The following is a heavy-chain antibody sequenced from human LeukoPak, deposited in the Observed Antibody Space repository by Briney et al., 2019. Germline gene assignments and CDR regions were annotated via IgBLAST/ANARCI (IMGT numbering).Heavy chain of an antibody. J-gene: IGHJ6*03. V-gene: IGHV4-39*07. CDR3: ARAKDGYNRGSYYYYYMDV. D-gene: IGHD5-24*01. CDR1: GGSISSSSYY. CDR2: MYSSGST. Sequence: SETLSLTCTVSGGSISSSSYYWGWIRQPPGKGLEWIGSMYSSGSTYYSPSLKSRVTISVDTSKNQFSLKLSSVTAADTAVYYCARAKDGYNRGSYYYYYMDVWGKGTTVTVSS.